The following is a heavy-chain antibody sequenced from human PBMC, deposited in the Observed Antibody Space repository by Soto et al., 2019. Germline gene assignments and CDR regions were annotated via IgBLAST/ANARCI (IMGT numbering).Heavy chain of an antibody. D-gene: IGHD3-9*01. V-gene: IGHV3-48*03. CDR3: ARARDLQLRYTARSLYGMDV. Sequence: PGGSLRLSCAASGFTFSSYEMNWVRQAPGKGLEWVSYISSSGSTIYYADSVKGRFTISRDNAKNSLYLQMNSLRAEDTAVYYCARARDLQLRYTARSLYGMDVWGQGTTVTVSS. CDR1: GFTFSSYE. CDR2: ISSSGSTI. J-gene: IGHJ6*02.